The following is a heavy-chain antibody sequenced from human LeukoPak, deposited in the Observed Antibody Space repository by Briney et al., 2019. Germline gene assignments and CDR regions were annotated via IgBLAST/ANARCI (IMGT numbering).Heavy chain of an antibody. J-gene: IGHJ3*02. CDR3: AKHKGGGLGNDAFDM. D-gene: IGHD2-15*01. Sequence: GGSLRLSCVVSGFSLRTYAMSWVRQAPGKGLEWVTTIRGGGFSRYYADSVKGRVSISRDDSKNTVSLDVDNLGVEDTAIYYCAKHKGGGLGNDAFDMWGPGTMLIVSS. V-gene: IGHV3-23*01. CDR2: IRGGGFSR. CDR1: GFSLRTYA.